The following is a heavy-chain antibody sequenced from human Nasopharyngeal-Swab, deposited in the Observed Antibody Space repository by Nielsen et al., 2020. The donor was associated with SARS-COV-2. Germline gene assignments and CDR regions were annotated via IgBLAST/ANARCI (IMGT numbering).Heavy chain of an antibody. CDR1: GYSFTSYW. CDR2: IDPTDSYT. Sequence: GGSLRLSCKGSGYSFTSYWISWVRQMPGKGLEWMGRIDPTDSYTNYSPSFQGHVTISADKSLSTSYLQWSNLKASDTAMYYCARRWYHYCFMDVWGKGTTVTVSS. J-gene: IGHJ6*03. V-gene: IGHV5-10-1*01. D-gene: IGHD6-13*01. CDR3: ARRWYHYCFMDV.